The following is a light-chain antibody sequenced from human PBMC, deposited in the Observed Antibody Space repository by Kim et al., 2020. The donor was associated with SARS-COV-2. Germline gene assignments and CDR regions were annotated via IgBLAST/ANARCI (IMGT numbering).Light chain of an antibody. Sequence: SYELTQPLSVSVALGQTARITCGGNNIGSKNVHWYQQKPGQAPVLVIYRDSNRPSGIPERFSGSNSGNTATLTISRAQAGAEADYYCQVWDSSTGVFGGG. CDR1: NIGSKN. CDR2: RDS. V-gene: IGLV3-9*01. CDR3: QVWDSSTGV. J-gene: IGLJ3*02.